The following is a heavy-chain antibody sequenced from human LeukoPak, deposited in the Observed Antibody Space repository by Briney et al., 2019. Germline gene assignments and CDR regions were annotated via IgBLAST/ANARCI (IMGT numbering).Heavy chain of an antibody. D-gene: IGHD6-13*01. CDR3: ARGHSSSWAFDY. Sequence: ASVKVSCKASGYTFTSYYIHWVRQAPGQGLEWMGIINPSGGSTNYAQKFQGRVTMTRDMSTSTVYMELSSLRSEDTAVYYCARGHSSSWAFDYWGQGTLVTVSS. CDR2: INPSGGST. J-gene: IGHJ4*02. CDR1: GYTFTSYY. V-gene: IGHV1-46*01.